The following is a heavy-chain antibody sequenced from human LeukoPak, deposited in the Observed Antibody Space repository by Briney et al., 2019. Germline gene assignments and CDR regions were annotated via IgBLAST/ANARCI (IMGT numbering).Heavy chain of an antibody. CDR3: ASPSPDSRDAFDI. CDR1: GGTFSSYA. D-gene: IGHD2-15*01. V-gene: IGHV1-69*04. CDR2: IIPILGIA. Sequence: SVKVSCTASGGTFSSYAISWVRQAPGQGLEWMGRIIPILGIANYAQKFQGRVTITADKSTSTAYMELSSLRSEDTAVYYCASPSPDSRDAFDIWGQGTMVTVSS. J-gene: IGHJ3*02.